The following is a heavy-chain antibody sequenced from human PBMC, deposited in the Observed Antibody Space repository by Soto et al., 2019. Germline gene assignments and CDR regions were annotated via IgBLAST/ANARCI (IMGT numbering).Heavy chain of an antibody. J-gene: IGHJ6*02. D-gene: IGHD4-17*01. CDR3: ARQGSTTVVIPGAWYYGMDV. CDR1: GGTFSSYA. V-gene: IGHV1-69*06. Sequence: SVKVSCKASGGTFSSYAISWVRQAPGQGLEWMGGVIPIFGTANYAQKFQGRVTITADKSTSTAYMELSSLRSEDTAVYYCARQGSTTVVIPGAWYYGMDVWGQGTTVTVSS. CDR2: VIPIFGTA.